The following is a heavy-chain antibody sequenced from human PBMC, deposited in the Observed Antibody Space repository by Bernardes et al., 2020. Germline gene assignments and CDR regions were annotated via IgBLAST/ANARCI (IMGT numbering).Heavy chain of an antibody. J-gene: IGHJ4*02. V-gene: IGHV3-23*01. CDR3: AKDYAIVQRRPMGSTQFDN. CDR2: SIDNGADT. Sequence: GGSLRLSCVASGFSFWSFAMSWVRQAPGKGLEWVSGSIDNGADTYYADSVKGRFTISRDNSKSMVFLQMSRLRVEDTAVYYCAKDYAIVQRRPMGSTQFDNWGQGILVTVSS. CDR1: GFSFWSFA. D-gene: IGHD1-1*01.